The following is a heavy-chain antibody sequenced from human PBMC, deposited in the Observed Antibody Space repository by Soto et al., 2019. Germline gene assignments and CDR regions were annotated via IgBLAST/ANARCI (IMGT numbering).Heavy chain of an antibody. V-gene: IGHV3-48*02. D-gene: IGHD3-16*01. J-gene: IGHJ4*02. Sequence: EVQLVESGGGLVQPGGSLKLSCAVSGFTFSSHAMNWVRQATGKGLEWVAYIHGTRSIIYYADSVKGRFTISRDNAKNSLYLQMDSLRDEDTALYYCARDARNADYDYWGQGTLVTVSS. CDR3: ARDARNADYDY. CDR2: IHGTRSII. CDR1: GFTFSSHA.